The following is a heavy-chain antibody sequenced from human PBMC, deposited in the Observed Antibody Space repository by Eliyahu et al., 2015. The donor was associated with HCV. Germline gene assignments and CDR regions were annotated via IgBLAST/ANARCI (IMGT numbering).Heavy chain of an antibody. CDR1: GASISTYY. V-gene: IGHV4-59*01. CDR2: IHYSWXT. Sequence: QVQLQESGPGLVKPSXTLSLXCXVSGASISTYYXRWTRQPPGKGLXWIGYIHYSWXTNYNPSLKSRVTXSXDTSKNQFSLKLSSVTAADTAVYYCSSGGGGIAVAGTGGWFDPWGQGTLVTVSS. D-gene: IGHD6-19*01. J-gene: IGHJ5*02. CDR3: SSGGGGIAVAGTGGWFDP.